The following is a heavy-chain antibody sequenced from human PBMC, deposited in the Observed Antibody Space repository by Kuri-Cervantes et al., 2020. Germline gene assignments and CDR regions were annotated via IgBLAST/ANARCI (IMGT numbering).Heavy chain of an antibody. J-gene: IGHJ6*03. CDR2: INHGGGT. Sequence: SQTLSLTCAVYGGSSSDYSWSWIRQPPGKGLEWIGEINHGGGTNYNPSLKSRVTISVDTSKNQFSLKLTSVTAADTAVYYCARDSKYSTSSGPDYYSYYYMDVWGKGTTVTVSS. D-gene: IGHD6-6*01. V-gene: IGHV4-34*01. CDR1: GGSSSDYS. CDR3: ARDSKYSTSSGPDYYSYYYMDV.